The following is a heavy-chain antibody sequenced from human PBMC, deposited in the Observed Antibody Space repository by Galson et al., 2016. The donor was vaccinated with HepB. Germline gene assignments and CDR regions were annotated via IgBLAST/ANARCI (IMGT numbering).Heavy chain of an antibody. V-gene: IGHV2-70*01. J-gene: IGHJ4*02. CDR3: VRTRHDYGDQAFDQ. Sequence: PALVKPTQTLTLTCTFSGFSLSTSGMCVSWIRQPPGKALEWLALIDWDDDKYYTTSLKTRLTISKDTSKNRVVLTMTNLDPVDTATYYCVRTRHDYGDQAFDQWGPGTLVTVSS. CDR2: IDWDDDK. CDR1: GFSLSTSGMC. D-gene: IGHD4-17*01.